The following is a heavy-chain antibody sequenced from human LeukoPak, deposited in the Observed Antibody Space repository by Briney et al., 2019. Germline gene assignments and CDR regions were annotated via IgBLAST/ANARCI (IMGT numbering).Heavy chain of an antibody. V-gene: IGHV1-46*01. D-gene: IGHD5-18*01. CDR1: GYTFTSYY. CDR3: ARDALDTAMVY. J-gene: IGHJ4*02. CDR2: INPSGGST. Sequence: ASVKVSCKASGYTFTSYYMHWVRQAPGQGLEWMGIINPSGGSTSYAQKFQGRVTMTRDTSTSTAYMELSSLRSEDTAVYYCARDALDTAMVYWGQGTLVTVSS.